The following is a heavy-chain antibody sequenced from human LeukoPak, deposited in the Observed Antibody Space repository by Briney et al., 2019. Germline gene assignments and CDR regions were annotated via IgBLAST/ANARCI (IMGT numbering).Heavy chain of an antibody. J-gene: IGHJ5*02. CDR3: ARENGGIAAAGTLDWFDP. CDR2: IYYSGST. Sequence: PSETLSLTCTVSGGSISSSSYYWGWIRQPPGKGLEWIGSIYYSGSTYYNPSLKSRVTISVDTSKNQFSLKLSSVTAADTAVYYCARENGGIAAAGTLDWFDPWGQGTLVTVSS. V-gene: IGHV4-39*07. CDR1: GGSISSSSYY. D-gene: IGHD6-13*01.